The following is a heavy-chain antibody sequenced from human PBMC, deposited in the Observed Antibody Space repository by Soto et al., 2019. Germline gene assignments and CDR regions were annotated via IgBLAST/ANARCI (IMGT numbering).Heavy chain of an antibody. Sequence: QVQLVQSGAEVKKPGSPVKVSCKASGGTFSSYAISWVRQAPGQGLEWMGGIIPIFGTANYAQKFQGRVTITADESTSTAYMELSSLRSEDTAVYYCARARDIVVVVAARGIAHSLRNWGQGTLVTVSS. CDR3: ARARDIVVVVAARGIAHSLRN. V-gene: IGHV1-69*01. J-gene: IGHJ4*02. D-gene: IGHD2-15*01. CDR1: GGTFSSYA. CDR2: IIPIFGTA.